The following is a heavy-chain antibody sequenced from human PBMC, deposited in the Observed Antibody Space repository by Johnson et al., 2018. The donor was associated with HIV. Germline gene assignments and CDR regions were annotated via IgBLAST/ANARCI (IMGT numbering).Heavy chain of an antibody. CDR2: ISYAGNNK. CDR1: GFTFSSYA. CDR3: AREPGIAVAGTDAFDI. J-gene: IGHJ3*02. Sequence: QVQLVESGGGVVQPGRSLRLSCAASGFTFSSYAMHWVRQAPGKGLEWVAVISYAGNNKYYADSVKGRFTISRDNSKNTLYLQMNSLSAEDTAVYYCAREPGIAVAGTDAFDIWGQGTMVTVSS. V-gene: IGHV3-30*04. D-gene: IGHD6-19*01.